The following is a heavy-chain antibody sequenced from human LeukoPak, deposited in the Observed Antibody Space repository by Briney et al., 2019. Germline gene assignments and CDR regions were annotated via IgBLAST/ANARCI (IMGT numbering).Heavy chain of an antibody. Sequence: GGSLRLSCAASEFTFRNYWMSWVRQAPGKGLEWVANIKQDGSEKYYVDSVKGRFTISRDNAKNSLYLQMNSLRAEDTAVYYCARDITMIVAGDYWGQGTLVTVSS. J-gene: IGHJ4*02. D-gene: IGHD3-22*01. V-gene: IGHV3-7*01. CDR2: IKQDGSEK. CDR3: ARDITMIVAGDY. CDR1: EFTFRNYW.